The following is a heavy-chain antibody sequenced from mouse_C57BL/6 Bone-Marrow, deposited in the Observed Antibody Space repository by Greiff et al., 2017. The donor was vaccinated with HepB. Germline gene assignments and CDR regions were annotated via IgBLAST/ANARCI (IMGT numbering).Heavy chain of an antibody. CDR2: ISYDGSN. Sequence: EVQLQQSGPGLVKPSQSLSLTCSVTGYSITSGYYWNWIRQFPGNKLEWMGYISYDGSNNYNPSLKNRISITRDTSKNQFFLKLNSVTTEDTATYYCARGALRVFAYWGQGTLVTVSA. J-gene: IGHJ3*01. V-gene: IGHV3-6*01. CDR1: GYSITSGYY. D-gene: IGHD3-1*01. CDR3: ARGALRVFAY.